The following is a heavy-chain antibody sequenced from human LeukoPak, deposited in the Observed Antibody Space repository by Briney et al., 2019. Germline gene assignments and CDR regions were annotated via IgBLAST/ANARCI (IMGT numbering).Heavy chain of an antibody. CDR2: IIPIFGTA. CDR1: GGTFSSYA. CDR3: AGGGSGSYYKSWAGYFDY. Sequence: SVKVSCXASGGTFSSYAISWVRQARGQGLEWMGRIIPIFGTANYAQKFQGRVTITTDESTSTAYMELSSLRSEDTAVYYCAGGGSGSYYKSWAGYFDYWGQGTLVTVSS. D-gene: IGHD3-10*01. J-gene: IGHJ4*02. V-gene: IGHV1-69*05.